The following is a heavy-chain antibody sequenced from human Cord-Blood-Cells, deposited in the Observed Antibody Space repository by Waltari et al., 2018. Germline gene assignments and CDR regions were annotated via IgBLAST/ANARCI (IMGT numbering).Heavy chain of an antibody. Sequence: VQLQESGPGLVKPSEPVSLTCTVSGGSISSYYWSWIRQPPGKGLEWIGYIYYSGSTNYNPARKSRVTISVDTSKNQFSLKLSAVTAADTSVYYCARDTDDWFDPWGQGTLVTVSS. V-gene: IGHV4-59*13. CDR3: ARDTDDWFDP. J-gene: IGHJ5*02. CDR1: GGSISSYY. CDR2: IYYSGST.